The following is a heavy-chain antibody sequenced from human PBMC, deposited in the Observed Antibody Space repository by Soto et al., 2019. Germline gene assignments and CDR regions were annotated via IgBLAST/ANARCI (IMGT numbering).Heavy chain of an antibody. CDR1: GGSISSSNW. CDR2: IYHSGST. CDR3: ARDIGIAARKGYYGMDV. V-gene: IGHV4-4*02. Sequence: KASETLSLTCAVSGGSISSSNWWSWVRQPPGKGLEWIGEIYHSGSTNYNPSLKSRVTISVDKSKNQFSLKLSSVTAADTAVYYCARDIGIAARKGYYGMDVWGQGTTVTVSS. J-gene: IGHJ6*02. D-gene: IGHD6-6*01.